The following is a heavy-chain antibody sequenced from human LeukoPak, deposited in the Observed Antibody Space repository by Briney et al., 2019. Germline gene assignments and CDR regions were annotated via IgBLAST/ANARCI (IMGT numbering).Heavy chain of an antibody. Sequence: TGGSLRLSCAASGFTFSSYGMHWVRQAPGKGLEWVAFIRYDGSNKYYADSAKGRFTISRDNSKNTLYLQMNGLRAEDTAVYYCAKDFGAGTPLYYYYYMDVWGKGTTVTVS. D-gene: IGHD6-13*01. V-gene: IGHV3-30*02. J-gene: IGHJ6*03. CDR3: AKDFGAGTPLYYYYYMDV. CDR1: GFTFSSYG. CDR2: IRYDGSNK.